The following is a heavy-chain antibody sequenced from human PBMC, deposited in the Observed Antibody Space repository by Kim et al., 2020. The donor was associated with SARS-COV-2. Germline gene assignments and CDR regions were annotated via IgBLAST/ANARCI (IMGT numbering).Heavy chain of an antibody. J-gene: IGHJ4*02. V-gene: IGHV2-5*01. D-gene: IGHD3-16*01. CDR3: AHTSSFWGSFDY. Sequence: RYRPSMKSRLTITKDTSKNQVVHTMTNMDPVDTATYYCAHTSSFWGSFDYWGQGTLVTVSS.